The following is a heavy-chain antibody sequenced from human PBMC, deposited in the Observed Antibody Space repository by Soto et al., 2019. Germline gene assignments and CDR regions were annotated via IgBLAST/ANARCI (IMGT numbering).Heavy chain of an antibody. Sequence: QVQLVESGGGLVKPGGSLRLSCAASGITFSDHYMSWIRQAPGKGLEWVSYIGSGGTYTNYADSVKGRFTISRDNAKNLLYLQMHSLRAEDTAVYYCATATVVTVYNGAFDMWGQGTKVTVSS. D-gene: IGHD2-8*01. CDR2: IGSGGTYT. J-gene: IGHJ3*02. CDR3: ATATVVTVYNGAFDM. V-gene: IGHV3-11*06. CDR1: GITFSDHY.